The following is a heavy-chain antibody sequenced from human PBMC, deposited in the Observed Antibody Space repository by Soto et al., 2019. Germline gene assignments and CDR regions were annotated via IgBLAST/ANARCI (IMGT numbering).Heavy chain of an antibody. V-gene: IGHV1-18*01. CDR2: VSAYNGNT. CDR1: GYTFTSYG. Sequence: ASVKVSCKASGYTFTSYGISWVRQAPGQGLEWMGWVSAYNGNTNYAQKLQGRVTMTTDTSTSTAYMELRSLRSDDTAVYYCASCQYYYDSSGYYYVDAFDIWGQGTMVTVSS. CDR3: ASCQYYYDSSGYYYVDAFDI. D-gene: IGHD3-22*01. J-gene: IGHJ3*02.